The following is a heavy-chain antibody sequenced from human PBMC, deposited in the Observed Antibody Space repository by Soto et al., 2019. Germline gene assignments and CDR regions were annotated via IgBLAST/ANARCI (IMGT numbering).Heavy chain of an antibody. CDR2: IYYSGST. D-gene: IGHD2-15*01. V-gene: IGHV4-59*01. CDR3: ARGSRYCSGGRCYPRKFFDY. CDR1: GGSISSYY. J-gene: IGHJ4*02. Sequence: SETLSLTCNVSGGSISSYYWSWIRQPPGKGLEWIGYIYYSGSTNYNPSLKSRVTRSVDTSKNQLSLKLSSVTAADTAVYYCARGSRYCSGGRCYPRKFFDYWGQGALVTVSS.